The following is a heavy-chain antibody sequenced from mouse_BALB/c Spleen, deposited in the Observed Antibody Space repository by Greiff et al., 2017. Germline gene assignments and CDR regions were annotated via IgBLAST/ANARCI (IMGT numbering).Heavy chain of an antibody. D-gene: IGHD2-3*01. CDR1: GFNIKDTY. J-gene: IGHJ3*01. Sequence: EVQLVESGAELVKPGASVKLSCTASGFNIKDTYMHWVKQRPEQGLEWIGRIDPANGNTKYDPKFQGKATITADTSSNTAYLQLSSLTSEDTAVYYCADGYTFAYWGQGTLVTVSA. V-gene: IGHV14-3*02. CDR2: IDPANGNT. CDR3: ADGYTFAY.